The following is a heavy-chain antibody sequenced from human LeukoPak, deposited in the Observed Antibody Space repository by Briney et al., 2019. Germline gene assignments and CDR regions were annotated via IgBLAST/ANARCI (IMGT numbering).Heavy chain of an antibody. V-gene: IGHV3-30*02. CDR1: GFTFSSHG. CDR2: LRFDGSNE. J-gene: IGHJ6*03. CDR3: AKDLRVIYASGTFYYRYMDV. Sequence: GGSLRLSCAASGFTFSSHGMHWVRQAPGKGLEWVAFLRFDGSNEDYAVSVKGRFNITRDNSKNTLYLQMNSLRTEDTAVYYCAKDLRVIYASGTFYYRYMDVWGTGTTVTISS. D-gene: IGHD3-10*01.